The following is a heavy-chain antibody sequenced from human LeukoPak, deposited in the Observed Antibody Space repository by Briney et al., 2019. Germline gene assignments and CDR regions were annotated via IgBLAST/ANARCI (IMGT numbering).Heavy chain of an antibody. CDR2: IFHRGIP. V-gene: IGHV4-4*02. J-gene: IGHJ6*03. CDR3: ARVVGASWFFYLDV. CDR1: DYSITNSW. D-gene: IGHD3-16*02. Sequence: SETLSLTCAVSDYSITNSWWSWVRQSPGMRLEWIGQIFHRGIPNYNPSLKSRVTMSIDKSNNQLSLKMNSVTAADTAVYYCARVVGASWFFYLDVWGKGTTVTVSS.